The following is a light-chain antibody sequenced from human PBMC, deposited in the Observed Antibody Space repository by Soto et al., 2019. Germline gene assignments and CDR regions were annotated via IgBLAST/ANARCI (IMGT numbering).Light chain of an antibody. CDR2: GAS. CDR1: QTVSNSY. J-gene: IGKJ1*01. CDR3: QQDGRSPWT. V-gene: IGKV3-20*01. Sequence: DIVLTQSPGTLSLSPGERAILSCRASQTVSNSYLAWYQQKPGQAPRLLIYGASSRATDIPDRFSGSGSGIDFILIISRLEPEDVAGYYFQQDGRSPWTFGQGTKV.